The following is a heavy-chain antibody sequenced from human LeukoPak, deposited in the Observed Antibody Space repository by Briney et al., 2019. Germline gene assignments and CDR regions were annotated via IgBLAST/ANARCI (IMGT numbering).Heavy chain of an antibody. Sequence: GGSLRLSCAASGFTVSNNFMSWVRQAPGKGLEWVSVIYGGGSTNYADSVKGGFTISRDISKNTLYLQMNNLRAEDTAVYYCAREDTSGWSLFDYWGQGTLVTVSS. D-gene: IGHD6-19*01. J-gene: IGHJ4*02. CDR1: GFTVSNNF. CDR2: IYGGGST. CDR3: AREDTSGWSLFDY. V-gene: IGHV3-66*01.